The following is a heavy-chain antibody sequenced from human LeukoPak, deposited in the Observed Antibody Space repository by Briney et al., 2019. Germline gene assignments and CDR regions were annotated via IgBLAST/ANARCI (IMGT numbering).Heavy chain of an antibody. CDR2: ICGSGGST. D-gene: IGHD6-13*01. CDR1: GFPFSCYC. CDR3: AKEAGYSSSWYSALPYYYMDV. V-gene: IGHV3-23*01. Sequence: PGGSLTLSCSVSGFPFSCYCMSWLRQPPGKGLEWVSAICGSGGSTYYADSVKGRCTISRDNSKNTLYLQMNSLRDEDTAVHYCAKEAGYSSSWYSALPYYYMDVWGKGTTVTISS. J-gene: IGHJ6*03.